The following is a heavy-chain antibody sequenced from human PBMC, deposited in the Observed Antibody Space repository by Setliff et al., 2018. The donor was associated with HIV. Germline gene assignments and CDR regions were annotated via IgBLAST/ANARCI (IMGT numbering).Heavy chain of an antibody. J-gene: IGHJ1*01. CDR3: ARAGYYGSTSYWEYFQH. V-gene: IGHV4-59*11. D-gene: IGHD3-22*01. CDR1: GGSISSHY. Sequence: SETLSLTCTVSGGSISSHYWSWIRQHPGKGLEWIGSIYYNGITNYNPSLKSRVTVSVDTSKNQFSLKLSSVTAADTAVYYCARAGYYGSTSYWEYFQHWGQGTLVTVS. CDR2: IYYNGIT.